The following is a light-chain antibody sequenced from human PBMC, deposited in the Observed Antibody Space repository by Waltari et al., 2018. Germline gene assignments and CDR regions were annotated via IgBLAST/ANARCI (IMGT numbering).Light chain of an antibody. CDR2: GAS. J-gene: IGKJ1*01. Sequence: EIVMTQSPATLSVSPGARATLTCRASQSVSSNLAWYQQKPGQAPRLLIYGASTRATGIPATFSGSESGTEFTLTISSLQSEDFAVYYCQQYNNWPRTFGQGTKVEIK. V-gene: IGKV3-15*01. CDR1: QSVSSN. CDR3: QQYNNWPRT.